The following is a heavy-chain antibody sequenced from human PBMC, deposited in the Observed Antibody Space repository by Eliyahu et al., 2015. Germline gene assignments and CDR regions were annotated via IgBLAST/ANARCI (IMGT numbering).Heavy chain of an antibody. Sequence: QLQLQESGPGLVKSSETLSLTCSVSGGSISSSAYPWGWIRLPPGKGLEWIGTLFYSGSAYYTPSLKSRVTVSADTSKNQFSLRLSSVTAADTAVYYCASAPSQGDHIAYCADACFSYFVSWGQGTLVTVSS. D-gene: IGHD2-21*01. CDR1: GGSISSSAYP. CDR3: ASAPSQGDHIAYCADACFSYFVS. J-gene: IGHJ4*02. V-gene: IGHV4-39*01. CDR2: LFYSGSA.